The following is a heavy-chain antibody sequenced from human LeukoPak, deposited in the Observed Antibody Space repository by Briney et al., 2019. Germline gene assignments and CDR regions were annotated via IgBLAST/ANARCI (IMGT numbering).Heavy chain of an antibody. Sequence: SETLSLTCAVSDDSFSSHYWTWIRQPPGKGLEWIGYIYTSGSTNYNPSLKSRVTISVDTSKNQFSLKLSSVTAADTAVYYCASGPYDSSGENYYYYYMDVWGKGTTVTVSS. CDR1: DDSFSSHY. V-gene: IGHV4-4*09. J-gene: IGHJ6*03. CDR3: ASGPYDSSGENYYYYYMDV. CDR2: IYTSGST. D-gene: IGHD3-22*01.